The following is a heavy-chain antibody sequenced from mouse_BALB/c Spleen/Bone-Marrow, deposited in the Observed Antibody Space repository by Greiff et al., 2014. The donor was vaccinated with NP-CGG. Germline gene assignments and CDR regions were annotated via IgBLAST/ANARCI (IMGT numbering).Heavy chain of an antibody. CDR3: ARFDDDYWGFAH. V-gene: IGHV1S29*02. CDR1: GYTFTDYN. Sequence: EVQLVESGPELVKPGASVKISCRASGYTFTDYNMHWVKQSHGESLGWIGYIYPYSGNTAYNQRFKNKATLTVDNSSSTAHMELRSLTSEDSAVYYCARFDDDYWGFAHWGQGTLVTVSA. CDR2: IYPYSGNT. D-gene: IGHD2-3*01. J-gene: IGHJ3*01.